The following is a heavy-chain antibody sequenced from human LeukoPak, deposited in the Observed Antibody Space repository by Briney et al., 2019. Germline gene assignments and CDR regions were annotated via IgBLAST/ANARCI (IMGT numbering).Heavy chain of an antibody. V-gene: IGHV4-34*01. Sequence: SETLSLTCAVYGGSFSGYYWSWIRQPPGKGLEWIGEINHSGSTNYNPSLKSRVTISVDTSKNQFSLKLSSVTAADTAVYYCARAVIAAAGPGVGDYWGQGTLVTVSS. J-gene: IGHJ4*02. CDR1: GGSFSGYY. CDR2: INHSGST. D-gene: IGHD6-13*01. CDR3: ARAVIAAAGPGVGDY.